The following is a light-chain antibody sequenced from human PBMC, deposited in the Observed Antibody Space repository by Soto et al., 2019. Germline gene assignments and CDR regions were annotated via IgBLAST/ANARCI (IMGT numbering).Light chain of an antibody. V-gene: IGLV1-40*01. CDR1: SSNIGAGHD. Sequence: QPVLTQPPSVSGAPGQRVTISCTGSSSNIGAGHDVHWYQQLPGTAPRLLIYRDINRPSGVPDRFSGSKSGTSASLTITGLQAEDEANYYCQSYDSSLSGSRIFGEGTNLTVL. CDR2: RDI. CDR3: QSYDSSLSGSRI. J-gene: IGLJ2*01.